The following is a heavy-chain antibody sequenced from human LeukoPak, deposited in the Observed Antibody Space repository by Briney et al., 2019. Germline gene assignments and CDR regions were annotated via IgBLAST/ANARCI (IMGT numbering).Heavy chain of an antibody. J-gene: IGHJ3*02. CDR3: ARHSLTTVLVPGLDAFDI. CDR2: TYYMSQWYI. D-gene: IGHD4/OR15-4a*01. CDR1: GDSVSSNSAA. V-gene: IGHV6-1*01. Sequence: SQTLSLTCAISGDSVSSNSAAWNWIRQSPSRGLEWLGRTYYMSQWYIDYAMSVKSRITINADTSKNQVSLELNSVNPEDTAVYYYARHSLTTVLVPGLDAFDIWGQGTVVTVSS.